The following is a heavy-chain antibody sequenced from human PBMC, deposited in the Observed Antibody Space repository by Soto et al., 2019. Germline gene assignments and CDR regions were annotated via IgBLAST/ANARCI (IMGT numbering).Heavy chain of an antibody. CDR3: ARGRTRYEVRGPGNGMDV. J-gene: IGHJ6*02. CDR1: GFTFSSYG. CDR2: IWYDGSNK. Sequence: GGSLRLSCAASGFTFSSYGMHWVRQAPGKGLEWVAVIWYDGSNKYYADSVKGRFTISRDNSKNTLYLQMNSLRAEDTAVYYCARGRTRYEVRGPGNGMDVWGQGTTVTVSS. V-gene: IGHV3-33*01. D-gene: IGHD3-10*01.